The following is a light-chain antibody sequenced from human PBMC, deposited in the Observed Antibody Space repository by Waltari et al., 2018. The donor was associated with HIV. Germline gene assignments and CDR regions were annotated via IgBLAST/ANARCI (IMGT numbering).Light chain of an antibody. CDR3: SSNTDSSTAL. CDR1: SYTNGGFTY. CDR2: EVN. J-gene: IGLJ2*01. Sequence: QSALTQPASVSGSPGQSITISCVASSYTNGGFTYVSWYQQHQGKAPKVIIYEVNNRPSGVSLRFSGSKSGNTASLTISGLQIEDEADYYCSSNTDSSTALFGGGTKLSVL. V-gene: IGLV2-14*01.